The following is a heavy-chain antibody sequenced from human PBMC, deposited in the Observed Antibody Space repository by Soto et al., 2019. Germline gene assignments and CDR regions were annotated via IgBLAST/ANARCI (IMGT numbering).Heavy chain of an antibody. CDR2: IYSGGRT. CDR3: GGDYYDSSGYYDY. Sequence: GGSLRLSCAASGFTVSSNYMSWVRQAPGKGLEWVSVIYSGGRTYYAASVKGRFSISRDNSKNTLYLQMNSLRAEDEAVYYCGGDYYDSSGYYDYWGQGTLVTVSS. J-gene: IGHJ4*02. V-gene: IGHV3-66*01. CDR1: GFTVSSNY. D-gene: IGHD3-22*01.